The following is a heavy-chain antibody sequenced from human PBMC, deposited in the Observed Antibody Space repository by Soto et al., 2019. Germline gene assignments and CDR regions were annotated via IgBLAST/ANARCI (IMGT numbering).Heavy chain of an antibody. CDR3: ARVERGITIFGVVIPPFDY. V-gene: IGHV3-11*01. Sequence: GGSLRLSCAASGFTFSDYYMSWIRQAPGKGLEWVSYISSSGSTIYYADSVKGRFTISRDNAKNSLYLQMNSLRAEDTAVYYCARVERGITIFGVVIPPFDYWGPGTLVTVSS. CDR1: GFTFSDYY. J-gene: IGHJ4*02. D-gene: IGHD3-3*01. CDR2: ISSSGSTI.